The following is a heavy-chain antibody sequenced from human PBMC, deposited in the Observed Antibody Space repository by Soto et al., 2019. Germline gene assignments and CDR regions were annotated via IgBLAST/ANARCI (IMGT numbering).Heavy chain of an antibody. CDR1: GFTFSSYA. D-gene: IGHD4-17*01. V-gene: IGHV3-23*01. CDR3: AKAESTVVTYYFDY. Sequence: GESLKISCAASGFTFSSYAMSWVRQAPGKGLEWVSAISGSGGSTYYADSVKGRFTISRDNSKNTLYLQMNSLRAEDTAVYYCAKAESTVVTYYFDYWGQGTLVTVSS. CDR2: ISGSGGST. J-gene: IGHJ4*02.